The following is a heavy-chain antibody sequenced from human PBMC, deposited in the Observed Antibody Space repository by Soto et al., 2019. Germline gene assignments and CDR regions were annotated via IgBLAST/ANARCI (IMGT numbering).Heavy chain of an antibody. CDR1: GGSINTAGYY. CDR2: IFYSGTT. J-gene: IGHJ5*02. D-gene: IGHD3-9*01. V-gene: IGHV4-31*03. Sequence: QVQLQESGPGLVKPSQTLSLTCTVSGGSINTAGYYWNWVRHSPGKGLEWIGYIFYSGTTYYNPSLESRLTMSLDKSKNHFSLRLSSVTAADTAYSYCARSFYDLSTATGGHWFDPWGHGTLVTVSS. CDR3: ARSFYDLSTATGGHWFDP.